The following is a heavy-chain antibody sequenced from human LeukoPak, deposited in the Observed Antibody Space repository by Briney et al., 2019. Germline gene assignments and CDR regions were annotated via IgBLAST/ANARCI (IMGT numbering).Heavy chain of an antibody. D-gene: IGHD3-22*01. CDR3: AKGSYYDSSGSFYFDY. CDR1: GFTFSSYA. CDR2: ISGSGDNT. V-gene: IGHV3-23*01. Sequence: GGSLRLSCAAPGFTFSSYAMSWVRQAPGKGLEWVSGISGSGDNTYYADSVKGRFTISRDNSKNTLYVQVNSLGTEDTAAYYCAKGSYYDSSGSFYFDYWGQGTLVTVSS. J-gene: IGHJ4*02.